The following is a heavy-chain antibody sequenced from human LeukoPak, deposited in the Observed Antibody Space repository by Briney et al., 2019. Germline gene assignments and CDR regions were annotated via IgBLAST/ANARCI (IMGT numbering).Heavy chain of an antibody. D-gene: IGHD2-15*01. V-gene: IGHV4-4*02. CDR3: ASISYCSGGSCYF. Sequence: PSETLSLTCAVSGGSISSSNWWSWVRQPPGKGLEWIGEIYHSGSTNYNPSLKSRVTISVDKSKNQFSLKLSSVTAADTAVYYCASISYCSGGSCYFWGQGTLVTVPS. J-gene: IGHJ4*02. CDR2: IYHSGST. CDR1: GGSISSSNW.